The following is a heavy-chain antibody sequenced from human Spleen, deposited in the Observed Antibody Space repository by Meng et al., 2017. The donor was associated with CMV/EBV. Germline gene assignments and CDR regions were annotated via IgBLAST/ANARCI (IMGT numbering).Heavy chain of an antibody. D-gene: IGHD2-2*01. CDR1: TCSNYI. CDR3: ARQYCTGASCYAGWFDP. CDR2: VIPLLGMT. Sequence: TCSNYIVRWVRQAPGQGLEWMGRVIPLLGMTDYTEKFQGRLTITADKSTSTAYMELSGLKSEDTAVYYCARQYCTGASCYAGWFDPWGQGTLVTVSS. J-gene: IGHJ5*02. V-gene: IGHV1-69*02.